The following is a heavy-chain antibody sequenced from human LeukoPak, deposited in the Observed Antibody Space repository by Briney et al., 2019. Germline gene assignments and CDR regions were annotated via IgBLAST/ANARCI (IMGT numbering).Heavy chain of an antibody. CDR3: ATVRGNYVWGSYRPYYFDY. D-gene: IGHD3-16*02. CDR2: IKQDGSEK. V-gene: IGHV3-7*03. CDR1: GFTFSSHW. Sequence: GGSLRLSCAASGFTFSSHWVSWVRQAPGKGLEWVANIKQDGSEKYYVDSVKGRFTISRDNAKNSLYLQMNSLRAEDTAVYYCATVRGNYVWGSYRPYYFDYWGQGTLVTVSS. J-gene: IGHJ4*02.